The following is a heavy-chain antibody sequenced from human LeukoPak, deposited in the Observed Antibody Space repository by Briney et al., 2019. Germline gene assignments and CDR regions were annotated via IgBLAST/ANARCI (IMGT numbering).Heavy chain of an antibody. CDR2: ISGSGGST. J-gene: IGHJ4*02. D-gene: IGHD3-10*01. CDR1: GFTFSSYA. Sequence: GGSLRLSRAASGFTFSSYAMSWVRQAPGKGLEWVSAISGSGGSTYYADSVKGRFTISRDNSKNTLYLQMNSLRAEDTAVYYCAKVPQPILLWFGESLAYWGQGTLVTVSS. V-gene: IGHV3-23*01. CDR3: AKVPQPILLWFGESLAY.